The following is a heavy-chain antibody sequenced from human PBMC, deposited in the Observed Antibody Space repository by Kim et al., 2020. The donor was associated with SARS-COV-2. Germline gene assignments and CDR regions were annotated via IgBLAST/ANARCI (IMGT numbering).Heavy chain of an antibody. V-gene: IGHV3-20*01. CDR3: ARDSRLGPGQNWFDP. Sequence: GGSLRLSCAASGFTFDDYGMSWVRQAPGKGLEWVSGINWNGGSTGYADSVKGRFTISRDNAKNSLYLQMNSLRAEDTALYHCARDSRLGPGQNWFDPWGQGTLVTVSS. CDR2: INWNGGST. J-gene: IGHJ5*02. D-gene: IGHD1-1*01. CDR1: GFTFDDYG.